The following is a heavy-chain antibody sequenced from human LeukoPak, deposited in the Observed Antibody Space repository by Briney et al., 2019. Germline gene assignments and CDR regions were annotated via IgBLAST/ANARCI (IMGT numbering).Heavy chain of an antibody. CDR2: IRSKANTYAT. CDR3: TRHDPRSWSYYFDY. V-gene: IGHV3-73*01. D-gene: IGHD6-13*01. CDR1: GFTFSDSA. Sequence: GGSLKLSCAASGFTFSDSAIHWVRQASGKGLEWVGRIRSKANTYATAYAASVNGRFTISRDDSKNTAYLQMNSLKTEDTAVYYCTRHDPRSWSYYFDYWGQGTLVTVSS. J-gene: IGHJ4*02.